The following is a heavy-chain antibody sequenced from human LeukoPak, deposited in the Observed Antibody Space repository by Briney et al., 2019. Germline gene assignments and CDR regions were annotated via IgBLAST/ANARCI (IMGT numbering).Heavy chain of an antibody. J-gene: IGHJ6*01. CDR3: ARGHYGMDV. V-gene: IGHV3-7*05. CDR1: GFTFSNSW. CDR2: INQDGSEK. Sequence: GGSLRLSCGASGFTFSNSWMTWVRQAPGKGLEWVANINQDGSEKYYVDSVEGRFTISRDNAKDSLHLQMNSLRAEDTAVYYCARGHYGMDVWGQGTTVTVSS.